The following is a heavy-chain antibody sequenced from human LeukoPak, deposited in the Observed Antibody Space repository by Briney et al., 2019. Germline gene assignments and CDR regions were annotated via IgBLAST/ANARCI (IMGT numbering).Heavy chain of an antibody. J-gene: IGHJ4*02. Sequence: GASVKVSCKVSGDTLTELSMHWVRQAPGKGLEWMGGFDPKEGERVYAQNFQGRFTMTEDTSSGTAYMELNSLRSEDTAVYYCATEVLRYYYGSGSYVYWGQGTLVTVSS. CDR2: FDPKEGER. D-gene: IGHD3-10*01. V-gene: IGHV1-24*01. CDR3: ATEVLRYYYGSGSYVY. CDR1: GDTLTELS.